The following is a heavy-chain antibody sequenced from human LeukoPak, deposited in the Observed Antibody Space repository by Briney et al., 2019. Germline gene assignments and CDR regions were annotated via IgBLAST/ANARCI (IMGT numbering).Heavy chain of an antibody. CDR2: IYHSGNT. D-gene: IGHD3-9*01. Sequence: PSETLSLTCAVSGGSISSSNWWSWVRQPPGKGLEWIGEIYHSGNTNYNPSLKSRVTISVDWSKNHFSLKLSSVTAADTAVYYCAREGDYDILTGYYFIDSWGQGTLVTVSS. CDR1: GGSISSSNW. J-gene: IGHJ4*02. CDR3: AREGDYDILTGYYFIDS. V-gene: IGHV4-4*02.